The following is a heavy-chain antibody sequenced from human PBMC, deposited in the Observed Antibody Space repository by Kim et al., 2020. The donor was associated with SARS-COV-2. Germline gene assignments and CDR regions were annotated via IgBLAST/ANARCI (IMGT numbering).Heavy chain of an antibody. V-gene: IGHV4-39*07. J-gene: IGHJ6*02. Sequence: NPSRKSRVTISVDTSKTQFSLKLSAVTAADTAVYDCARDCRRPLDIGMDVWGQGTTVTVSS. CDR3: ARDCRRPLDIGMDV.